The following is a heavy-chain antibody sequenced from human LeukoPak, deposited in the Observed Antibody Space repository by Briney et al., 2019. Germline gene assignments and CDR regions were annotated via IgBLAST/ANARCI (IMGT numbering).Heavy chain of an antibody. CDR2: MKYNGTYT. D-gene: IGHD3-10*01. J-gene: IGHJ4*02. CDR3: PRTDTRVF. CDR1: GFTFSTYW. V-gene: IGHV3-74*01. Sequence: PGGSLRLSRVGSGFTFSTYWMHWVRQVRGTRLVWVSSMKYNGTYTKYEDSVRGRFTIYRHNPKNTLYLQMNSPRAEDTAVHYCPRTDTRVFWGQGTLVTVFS.